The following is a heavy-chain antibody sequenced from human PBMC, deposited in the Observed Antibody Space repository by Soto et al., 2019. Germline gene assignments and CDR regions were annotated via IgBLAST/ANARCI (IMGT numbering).Heavy chain of an antibody. V-gene: IGHV1-46*03. Sequence: QVQLVQSGAEVKRPGASVKVSCKASGYTFTSYYIHWVRQAPGQGLELMGIMNPSGGSTTNAQKFQGRLTMTRDTSTSTVYMELSSLRSEDTAVYYCAREPPSTVTTDYFDYWGQGTLVTVSS. D-gene: IGHD4-17*01. CDR3: AREPPSTVTTDYFDY. J-gene: IGHJ4*02. CDR1: GYTFTSYY. CDR2: MNPSGGST.